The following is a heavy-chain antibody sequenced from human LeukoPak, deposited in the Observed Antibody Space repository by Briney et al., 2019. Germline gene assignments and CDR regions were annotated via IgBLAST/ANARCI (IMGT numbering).Heavy chain of an antibody. CDR2: IYSGGST. CDR3: AGDRGSSSWWPPTGFDY. Sequence: PGGSLRLSCAASGFTVSSNYMSWVRQAPGKGLEWVSVIYSGGSTYYADSVKGRFTISRDNSKNTLYLQMNSLRAEDTAVYYCAGDRGSSSWWPPTGFDYWGQGTLVTVSS. V-gene: IGHV3-66*01. CDR1: GFTVSSNY. D-gene: IGHD6-13*01. J-gene: IGHJ4*02.